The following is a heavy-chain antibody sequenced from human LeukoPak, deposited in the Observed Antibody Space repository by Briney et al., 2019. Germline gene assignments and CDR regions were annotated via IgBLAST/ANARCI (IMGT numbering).Heavy chain of an antibody. Sequence: SETLSLTCTVSGGSISSSSAYWGWIRQPPGKGLEWIGSIYYSKNTYYNPSLKSRVTISADTSKNQFSLTLGSVTAADTAVYYCARDPRVGYFDLWGRGTLVTVSS. D-gene: IGHD2-15*01. CDR2: IYYSKNT. V-gene: IGHV4-39*07. CDR3: ARDPRVGYFDL. J-gene: IGHJ2*01. CDR1: GGSISSSSAY.